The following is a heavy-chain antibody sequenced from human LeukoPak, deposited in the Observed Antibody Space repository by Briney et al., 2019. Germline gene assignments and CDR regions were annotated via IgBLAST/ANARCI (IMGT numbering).Heavy chain of an antibody. Sequence: GGSLRLSCAASGFTFSSYWMSWVRQAPGKGLEWVANIKQDGSEKYYVDSVKGRFTISRDNAKNSLYLQMNSLRAEDTAVYYCARNRVLRQQLGNYYYYYCMDVWGKGTTVTVSS. CDR1: GFTFSSYW. D-gene: IGHD6-13*01. CDR3: ARNRVLRQQLGNYYYYYCMDV. J-gene: IGHJ6*03. V-gene: IGHV3-7*01. CDR2: IKQDGSEK.